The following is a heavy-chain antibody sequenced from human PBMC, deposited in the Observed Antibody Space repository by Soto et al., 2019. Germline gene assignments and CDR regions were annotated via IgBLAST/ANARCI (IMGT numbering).Heavy chain of an antibody. J-gene: IGHJ3*02. CDR1: GFTFSNYG. Sequence: GGSLRLSCAASGFTFSNYGMHWVRQAPGKGLEWVAFVSYDGNNKYYADSVKGRFTISRDNSKNTLYLQINGLRAEDTAVFYCVKQLREFVGDDAFDSRGQGTTVSV. CDR2: VSYDGNNK. V-gene: IGHV3-30*18. D-gene: IGHD3-9*01. CDR3: VKQLREFVGDDAFDS.